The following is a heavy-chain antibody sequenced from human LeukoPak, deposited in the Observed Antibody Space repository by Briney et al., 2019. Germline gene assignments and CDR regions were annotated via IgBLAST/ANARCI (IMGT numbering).Heavy chain of an antibody. D-gene: IGHD3-22*01. CDR3: AGGYLYDSSGYYIY. CDR2: MYTSGST. Sequence: SETLSLICTVSGGSISSFYWSWIRQPAGKGLEWIGRMYTSGSTTYNPSLKSRVTMSIDTSKNQFSLKLSSVTAADTAVYYCAGGYLYDSSGYYIYWGQGTLVTVSS. J-gene: IGHJ4*02. V-gene: IGHV4-4*07. CDR1: GGSISSFY.